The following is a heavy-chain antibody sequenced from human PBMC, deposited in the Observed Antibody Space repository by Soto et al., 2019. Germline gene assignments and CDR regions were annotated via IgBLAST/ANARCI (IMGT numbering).Heavy chain of an antibody. CDR2: ISGDGSST. CDR3: ARSLPGTYGAFDL. D-gene: IGHD1-7*01. CDR1: GFTFRNFA. V-gene: IGHV3-74*02. J-gene: IGHJ3*01. Sequence: EEQMLQSGGGLIQPGGSLRLSCAASGFTFRNFAMTWVRQAPGRGLEWVSRISGDGSSTTYADSVRGRFTISRDNAKNTVYLQMDSLRAEDTAVYYCARSLPGTYGAFDLWGQGTMVTVSS.